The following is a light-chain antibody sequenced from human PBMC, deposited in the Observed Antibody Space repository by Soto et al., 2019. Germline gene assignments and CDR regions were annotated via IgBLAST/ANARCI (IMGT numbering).Light chain of an antibody. Sequence: DIPMTQSPSSLSASVGDRVTITCRASQSITSYLNWYQQKPGKAPKLLIYAASRSQSGVPSRFSGSGSGTDFTLTISSLQPEDFATYYCQQSYNTPYTFGQGTKLEIK. CDR3: QQSYNTPYT. CDR1: QSITSY. J-gene: IGKJ2*01. CDR2: AAS. V-gene: IGKV1-39*01.